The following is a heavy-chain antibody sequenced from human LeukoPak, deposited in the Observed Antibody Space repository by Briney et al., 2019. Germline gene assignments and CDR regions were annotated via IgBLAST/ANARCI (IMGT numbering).Heavy chain of an antibody. CDR2: IYDSGST. V-gene: IGHV4-59*12. CDR1: GGSISSYY. Sequence: SETLSLTCTVSGGSISSYYWSWIRQPPGKGLEWIGFIYDSGSTNYNPSLKSRVTISVDTSKNQFSLQLNSVTPEDTAVYYCARARLHHNYGSGTSFDYWGQGTLVTVSS. J-gene: IGHJ4*02. D-gene: IGHD3-10*01. CDR3: ARARLHHNYGSGTSFDY.